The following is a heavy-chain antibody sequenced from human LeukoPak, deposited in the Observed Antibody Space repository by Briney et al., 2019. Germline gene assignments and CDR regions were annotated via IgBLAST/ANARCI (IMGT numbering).Heavy chain of an antibody. D-gene: IGHD3-22*01. CDR1: GGAFSSYA. J-gene: IGHJ4*02. V-gene: IGHV1-69*13. Sequence: SVKVSCKASGGAFSSYAISWVRQAPGQGLEWMGGIIPIFGTANYAQKFQGRVTITADESTSTAYMELSSLRSEDTAVYYCAAAHYYGDYRDYWGQGTLVTVSS. CDR3: AAAHYYGDYRDY. CDR2: IIPIFGTA.